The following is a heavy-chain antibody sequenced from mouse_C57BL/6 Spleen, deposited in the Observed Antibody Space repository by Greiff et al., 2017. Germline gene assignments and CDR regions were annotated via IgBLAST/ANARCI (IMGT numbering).Heavy chain of an antibody. CDR1: GYTFTDYN. J-gene: IGHJ2*01. D-gene: IGHD2-4*01. V-gene: IGHV1-18*01. CDR2: INTNNGGT. CDR3: ARESYDYDGFDY. Sequence: VQLQQSGPELVQPGASVKIPCTASGYTFTDYNMDWVKQSHGKSLEWIGDINTNNGGTNYNQKFKGKATLTVDKSSSTDYLELRSLTSEDTAVYYCARESYDYDGFDYWGQGTTLTVSS.